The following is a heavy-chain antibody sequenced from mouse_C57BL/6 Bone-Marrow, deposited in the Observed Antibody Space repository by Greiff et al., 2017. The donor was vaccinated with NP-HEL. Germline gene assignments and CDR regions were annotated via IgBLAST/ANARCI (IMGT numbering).Heavy chain of an antibody. CDR3: ARWAYGSSYGWFAY. CDR2: INPNNGGT. D-gene: IGHD1-1*01. Sequence: EVKLVESGPELVKPGASVKIPCKASGYTFTDYNMDWVKQSHGKSLEWIGDINPNNGGTIYNQKFKGKATLTVDKSSSTAYMELRSLTSEDTAVYYCARWAYGSSYGWFAYWGQGTLVTVSA. V-gene: IGHV1-18*01. J-gene: IGHJ3*01. CDR1: GYTFTDYN.